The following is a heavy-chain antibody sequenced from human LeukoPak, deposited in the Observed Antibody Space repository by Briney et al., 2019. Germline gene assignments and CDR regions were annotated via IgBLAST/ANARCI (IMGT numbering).Heavy chain of an antibody. CDR1: GYSFSSGYY. CDR2: IYHSGST. V-gene: IGHV4-38-2*02. J-gene: IGHJ3*02. D-gene: IGHD2-15*01. Sequence: SETLSLTCTVSGYSFSSGYYWGWIRQPPGKGLEWIGSIYHSGSTYYNPSLKSRVTISVDTSKNQFSLKLSSVTAADTAVYYCVRGGWDGFDIWGQGTMVTVSS. CDR3: VRGGWDGFDI.